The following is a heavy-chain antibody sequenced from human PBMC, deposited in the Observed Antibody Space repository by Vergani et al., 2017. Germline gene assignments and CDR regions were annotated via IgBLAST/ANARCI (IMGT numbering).Heavy chain of an antibody. Sequence: EVQLVESGGGLVQPGGSLRLSCAASGFTFSSYWMSWVRQAPGKGLEWVANIKQDGSEKYYVDSVKGRFTISRDNANNSLYLQMNSLRAEDTAVYYCAGDFSPFRQWLANGAYFDYWGQGTLVTVSS. J-gene: IGHJ4*02. CDR3: AGDFSPFRQWLANGAYFDY. D-gene: IGHD6-19*01. CDR1: GFTFSSYW. CDR2: IKQDGSEK. V-gene: IGHV3-7*01.